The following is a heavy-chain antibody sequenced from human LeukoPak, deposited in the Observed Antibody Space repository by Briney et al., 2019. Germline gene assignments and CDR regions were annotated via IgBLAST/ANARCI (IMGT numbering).Heavy chain of an antibody. Sequence: PGGSLRLSREASGFFFGGHAMNWLRQAPGKGPEWIAFITKDSDRTYYADSVEGRFTVSRDNAKNSLYLQMSSLRVEDTAIYYCARYHLGSYLKDPLDHWGQGSVVTVSS. J-gene: IGHJ4*02. CDR3: ARYHLGSYLKDPLDH. V-gene: IGHV3-48*01. CDR1: GFFFGGHA. CDR2: ITKDSDRT. D-gene: IGHD3-10*01.